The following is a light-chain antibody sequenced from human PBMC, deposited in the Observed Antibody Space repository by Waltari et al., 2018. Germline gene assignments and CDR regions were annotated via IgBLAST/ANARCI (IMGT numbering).Light chain of an antibody. CDR2: ETS. CDR3: QQFENLPYS. Sequence: DIQMTQSPSSLSASVGDRVTISCKASQNIRTFLNWYHQKPGKPPNLLIFETSNLHSGVPSRFSGSGSGTQFIFTINSLQPEDVGTYYCQQFENLPYSFGQGTKLEIK. CDR1: QNIRTF. J-gene: IGKJ2*01. V-gene: IGKV1-33*01.